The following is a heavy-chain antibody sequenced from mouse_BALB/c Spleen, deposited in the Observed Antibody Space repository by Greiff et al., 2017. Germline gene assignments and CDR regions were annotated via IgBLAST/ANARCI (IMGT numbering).Heavy chain of an antibody. CDR3: YRGNWAREY. CDR1: GFTFTDTY. V-gene: IGHV14-3*02. D-gene: IGHD4-1*01. J-gene: IGHJ3*01. CDR2: IDPANGNT. Sequence: VQLQQSGAELVKPGASVKLSCTASGFTFTDTYMHWVKQRPEQGLEWIGRIDPANGNTKYDPKFQGKATITADTSSNTAYLQLSSLTSEDTAVYYCYRGNWAREYWGQGTPVTVSA.